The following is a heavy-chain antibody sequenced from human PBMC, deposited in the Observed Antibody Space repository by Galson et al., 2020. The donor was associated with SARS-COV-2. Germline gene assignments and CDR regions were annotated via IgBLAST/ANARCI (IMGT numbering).Heavy chain of an antibody. CDR3: ARGGLTCIGCYYFGLDV. V-gene: IGHV3-23*01. Sequence: GGSLRLSCAASGFIFNSYAMTWVRQAPGKGLEWVSRIGGTTTSTNYADSVKGRFTKSRDNSKKTLYLQMNSLRAVDTAVYFCARGGLTCIGCYYFGLDVWGPGITVTGSS. CDR2: IGGTTTST. CDR1: GFIFNSYA. D-gene: IGHD6-19*01. J-gene: IGHJ6*02.